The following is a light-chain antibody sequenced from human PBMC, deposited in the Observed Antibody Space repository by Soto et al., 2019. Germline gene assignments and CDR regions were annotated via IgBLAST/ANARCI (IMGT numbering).Light chain of an antibody. V-gene: IGLV1-40*01. Sequence: QSVLTQPPSVSGAPGQRVAISCTGGSSNIGATYDVQWYQQLPGTAPKLLIYGNSNRPSGVPDRFSGSKSGTSASLAITRLQADDEADYYCQSYDSSLSAHYVFGTATKVT. CDR3: QSYDSSLSAHYV. CDR2: GNS. J-gene: IGLJ1*01. CDR1: SSNIGATYD.